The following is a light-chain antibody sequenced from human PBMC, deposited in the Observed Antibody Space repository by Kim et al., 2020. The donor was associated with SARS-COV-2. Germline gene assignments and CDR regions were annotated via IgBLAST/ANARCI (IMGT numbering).Light chain of an antibody. CDR1: QDIYNN. CDR2: DAS. CDR3: QQYAKRLS. V-gene: IGKV1-33*01. Sequence: LSASVGDRVTSTCQASQDIYNNLNWYQQKAGKAPKLLIFDASNLDIGVPSRFSGSGSGTDFTFTISSLQPEDIATYYCQQYAKRLSFGQGTKLEI. J-gene: IGKJ2*03.